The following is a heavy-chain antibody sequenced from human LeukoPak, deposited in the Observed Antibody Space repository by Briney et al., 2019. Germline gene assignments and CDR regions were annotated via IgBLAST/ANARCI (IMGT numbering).Heavy chain of an antibody. CDR1: GGSFSGYY. Sequence: SETLSLTCAVYGGSFSGYYWSWIRQPPGKGLEWIGEINHSGSTNYNPSLKSRVTISIDTSKNQFSLELSSVTAADTAVYYCARGYSSSWYSYQTAWFDPWGQGTLVTVSS. CDR2: INHSGST. CDR3: ARGYSSSWYSYQTAWFDP. J-gene: IGHJ5*02. D-gene: IGHD6-13*01. V-gene: IGHV4-34*01.